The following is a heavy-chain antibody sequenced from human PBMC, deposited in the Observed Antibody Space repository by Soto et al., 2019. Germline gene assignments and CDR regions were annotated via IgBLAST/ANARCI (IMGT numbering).Heavy chain of an antibody. J-gene: IGHJ4*02. Sequence: GGSLRRCCAASGFTFSSYWMHWVRQAPGKGLVWVLGINSDGSSTSYADSVKGRFTISRDNAKNTLYLQMNSLRAEDADVYYCAIRASYYDSSGYFDYWGQGT. CDR2: INSDGSST. CDR1: GFTFSSYW. CDR3: AIRASYYDSSGYFDY. V-gene: IGHV3-74*01. D-gene: IGHD3-22*01.